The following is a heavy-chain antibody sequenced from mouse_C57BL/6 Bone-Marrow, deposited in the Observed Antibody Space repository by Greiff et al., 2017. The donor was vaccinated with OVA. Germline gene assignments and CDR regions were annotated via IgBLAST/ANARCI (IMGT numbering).Heavy chain of an antibody. D-gene: IGHD2-2*01. CDR2: ISYSGST. Sequence: EVMLVESGPGLAKPSQTLSLTCSVTGYSITSDYWNWIRKFPGNKLEYMGYISYSGSTYYNPSLKSRISITRDTSKNQYYLQLNSVTTEDTATYYCARRLSTMVTTGAMDYWGQGTSVTVSS. J-gene: IGHJ4*01. CDR1: GYSITSDY. V-gene: IGHV3-8*01. CDR3: ARRLSTMVTTGAMDY.